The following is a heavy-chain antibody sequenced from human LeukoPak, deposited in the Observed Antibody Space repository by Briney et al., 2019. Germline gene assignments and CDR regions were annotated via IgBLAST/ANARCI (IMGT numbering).Heavy chain of an antibody. D-gene: IGHD5-18*01. CDR2: ITGRSSYT. V-gene: IGHV3-11*06. CDR1: GFIFSDYT. Sequence: GGSLRLSCAASGFIFSDYTMNWVRQAPGKGLEWVTSITGRSSYTNNADSVRGRFTISRDNTKNSLFLQMNSLRAEDTAVYYCARDGSSYGFFDLWGQGTLVTVSS. CDR3: ARDGSSYGFFDL. J-gene: IGHJ4*02.